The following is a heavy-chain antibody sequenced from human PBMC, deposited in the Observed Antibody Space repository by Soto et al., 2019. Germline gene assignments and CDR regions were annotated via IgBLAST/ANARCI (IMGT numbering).Heavy chain of an antibody. CDR1: GGSISHYY. D-gene: IGHD6-13*01. V-gene: IGHV4-59*08. J-gene: IGHJ4*02. Sequence: QVQLQESGPGLVKPSETLSLTCTVSGGSISHYYWSWIRPPPGKGLEWIGYIYYSGGTNYNPSLRSRVTISVDTSKSRFALILTSVTAADTAIDYCARQRGPGSSCWYGVDSWGQGTLVTVAS. CDR2: IYYSGGT. CDR3: ARQRGPGSSCWYGVDS.